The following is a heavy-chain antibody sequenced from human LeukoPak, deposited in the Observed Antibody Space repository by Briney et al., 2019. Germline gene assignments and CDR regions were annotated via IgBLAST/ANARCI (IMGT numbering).Heavy chain of an antibody. CDR1: GFTFSSYE. D-gene: IGHD6-19*01. J-gene: IGHJ4*02. CDR2: ISSSGSTI. Sequence: GGSLRLSCAASGFTFSSYEMSWVRQAPGKGLEWVSYISSSGSTIYYADSVKGRFTISRDNAKNSLYLQMNSLRAEDTAVYYCARVSYSSGWYGGAYFDYWGQGTLVTVSS. V-gene: IGHV3-48*03. CDR3: ARVSYSSGWYGGAYFDY.